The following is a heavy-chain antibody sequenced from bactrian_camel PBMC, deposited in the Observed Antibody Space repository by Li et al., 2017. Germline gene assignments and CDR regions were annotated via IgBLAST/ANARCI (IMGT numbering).Heavy chain of an antibody. CDR2: IQDDGAK. Sequence: VQLVESGGGSVQAGGSLRLSCAVAGLTDRRNCLAWFRQAPGQEREGVAQIQDDGAKHYDSTAEGRFTISKDAAKDTLYLQMNSLKPEDTAMYYCAAFPAARTYGGPQRCADFGYWGQGTQVTVS. D-gene: IGHD6*01. CDR3: AAFPAARTYGGPQRCADFGY. J-gene: IGHJ6*01. V-gene: IGHV3S55*01. CDR1: GLTDRRNC.